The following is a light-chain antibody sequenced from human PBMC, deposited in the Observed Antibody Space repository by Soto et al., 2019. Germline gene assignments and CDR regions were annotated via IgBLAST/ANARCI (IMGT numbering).Light chain of an antibody. CDR2: DVS. CDR3: SSYTSSSTLGV. CDR1: SSDVGGYNY. V-gene: IGLV2-14*01. J-gene: IGLJ2*01. Sequence: QAVLTQPASVSGSPGQSITISCTGTSSDVGGYNYVSWYQQHPGKAPKLMIYDVSNRPSGVSNRFSGSKSDNTASLTISGLQAEDEDDYYCSSYTSSSTLGVFGGGTKLTVL.